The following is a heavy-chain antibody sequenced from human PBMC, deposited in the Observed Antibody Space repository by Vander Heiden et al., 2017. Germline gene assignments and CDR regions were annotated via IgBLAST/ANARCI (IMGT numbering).Heavy chain of an antibody. CDR1: GFTFGDYA. Sequence: EVQLVESGGGLVQPGRSLRLSCTGSGFTFGDYAMSWFGQAPGNGLEWVGFIRSKAYGRTTEYAASVKGRFTISRDDSKSIAYLQMNSLKTEDTAVYYCTRGDSYGYFDYWGQGTLVTVSS. J-gene: IGHJ4*02. V-gene: IGHV3-49*03. D-gene: IGHD5-18*01. CDR3: TRGDSYGYFDY. CDR2: IRSKAYGRTT.